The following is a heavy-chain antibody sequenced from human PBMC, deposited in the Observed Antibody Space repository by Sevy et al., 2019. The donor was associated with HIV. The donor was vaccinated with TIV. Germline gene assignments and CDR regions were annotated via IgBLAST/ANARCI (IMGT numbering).Heavy chain of an antibody. CDR2: ISAYNGNT. CDR1: GYTFTSYG. D-gene: IGHD3-22*01. CDR3: ARARRYYYDSSGSSRVFDY. J-gene: IGHJ4*02. V-gene: IGHV1-18*01. Sequence: ASVKVSCKASGYTFTSYGISWVRQAPGQGLEWMGWISAYNGNTNYAQKLQGRVTMTTDTSTSTAYMELRSLRSDDTAVYYGARARRYYYDSSGSSRVFDYWGQGTLVTVSS.